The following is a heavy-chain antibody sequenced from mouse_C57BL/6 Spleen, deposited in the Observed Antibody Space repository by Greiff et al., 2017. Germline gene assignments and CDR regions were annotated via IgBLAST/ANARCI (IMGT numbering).Heavy chain of an antibody. J-gene: IGHJ1*03. CDR2: ISSGDGTI. Sequence: EVHLVESGGGLVKPGGSLKFSCAASGFNFSDYGMHWVRQAPEKGLEWVAYISSGDGTIDYADTVKGRCTISRDNDKNTLFLQMTSLRSEDTAIEYCARCYCGSGYWYMDDWGTGTTVTVSS. CDR3: ARCYCGSGYWYMDD. V-gene: IGHV5-17*01. CDR1: GFNFSDYG. D-gene: IGHD1-1*01.